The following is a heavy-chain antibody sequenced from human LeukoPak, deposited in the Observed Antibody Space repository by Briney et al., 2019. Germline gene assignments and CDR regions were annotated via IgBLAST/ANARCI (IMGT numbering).Heavy chain of an antibody. J-gene: IGHJ4*02. CDR2: INHSGST. V-gene: IGHV4-34*01. D-gene: IGHD5-12*01. Sequence: SETLSLTCAVYGGSFSGYYWSWIRQPPGKGLEWIGEINHSGSTNYNPSLKSRVTISVDTSKNQFSLKLSSVTAADTAVYYCARDLAHAGFDYWGQGTLVTVSS. CDR3: ARDLAHAGFDY. CDR1: GGSFSGYY.